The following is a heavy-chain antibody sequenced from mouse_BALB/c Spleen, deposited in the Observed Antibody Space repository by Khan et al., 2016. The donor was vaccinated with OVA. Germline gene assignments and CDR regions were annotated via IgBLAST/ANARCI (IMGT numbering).Heavy chain of an antibody. D-gene: IGHD2-14*01. CDR3: VRDGAYHRNDGWFAY. V-gene: IGHV1-4*01. CDR1: GYTFTSYT. CDR2: INPSNGYT. Sequence: QVQLQQSGAELARPGASVKMSCKASGYTFTSYTIHWIKERPGQGLEWIGYINPSNGYTNYNQKFKDKATLPTDKSSTTAYLQLSSLTSDDSAVYNCVRDGAYHRNDGWFAYWGQGTLVTVSA. J-gene: IGHJ3*01.